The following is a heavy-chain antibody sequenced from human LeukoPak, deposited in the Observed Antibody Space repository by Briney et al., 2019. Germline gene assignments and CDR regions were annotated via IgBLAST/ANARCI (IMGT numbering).Heavy chain of an antibody. D-gene: IGHD3-3*01. CDR2: IYYSGST. J-gene: IGHJ4*02. CDR3: ARGYDFWSGYTPLDY. Sequence: SETLSLTCTVSGGSISSHYWSWIRQPPGKGLEWIGYIYYSGSTNYNPSLKSRVTISVDTSKNQFSLKLSSVTAADTAVYYCARGYDFWSGYTPLDYWGQGTLVTVSS. V-gene: IGHV4-59*11. CDR1: GGSISSHY.